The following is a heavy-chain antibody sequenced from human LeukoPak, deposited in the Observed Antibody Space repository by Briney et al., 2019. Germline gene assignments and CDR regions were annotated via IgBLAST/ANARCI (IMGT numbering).Heavy chain of an antibody. D-gene: IGHD5-18*01. CDR3: ATTLNTGFFQS. CDR1: GFTFSSYA. V-gene: IGHV3-23*01. J-gene: IGHJ5*02. CDR2: ISGSGGST. Sequence: AGGSLRLSCAASGFTFSSYAMSWVRQAPGKGLEWVSAISGSGGSTYYADSVKGRFTISRDNSKNTLYVLLNSLRAEDTAVYYCATTLNTGFFQSWGRGTLVTVSS.